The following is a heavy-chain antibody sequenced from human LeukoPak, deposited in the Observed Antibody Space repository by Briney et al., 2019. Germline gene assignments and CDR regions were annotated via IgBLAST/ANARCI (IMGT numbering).Heavy chain of an antibody. CDR3: VSSWSPDAFDI. V-gene: IGHV3-30-3*01. CDR1: GFTFSSYA. D-gene: IGHD6-13*01. Sequence: GGSLRLSCAAFGFTFSSYAMHWVRQAPGKGLEWVAVISYDGSNKYYADSVKGRFTISRDNSKNTLYLQMNSLRAEDTAVYYCVSSWSPDAFDIWGQGTMVTVSS. CDR2: ISYDGSNK. J-gene: IGHJ3*02.